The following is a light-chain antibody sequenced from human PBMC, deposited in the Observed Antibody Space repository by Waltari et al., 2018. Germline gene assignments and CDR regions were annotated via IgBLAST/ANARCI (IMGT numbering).Light chain of an antibody. J-gene: IGLJ3*02. V-gene: IGLV2-23*02. CDR2: EVI. Sequence: QSALTQPASVSGSPGQSITIPCTGTSNNVGGYALVPWYQFRPGEVPKLLIYEVIKRSSGVSDRFSGSKSDNTASLTISRLQAEDEAAYYCCSYAASAPTLVFGGGTNLTVL. CDR1: SNNVGGYAL. CDR3: CSYAASAPTLV.